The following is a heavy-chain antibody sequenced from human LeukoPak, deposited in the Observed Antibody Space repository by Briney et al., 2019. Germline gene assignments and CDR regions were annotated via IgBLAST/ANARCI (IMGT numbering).Heavy chain of an antibody. Sequence: PGGSLRLSCAASGFTFSSYSMNWVRQAPGKGLEWVSSISSSSSYIYYADSVKGRFTISRDNAKNSLYLQMNSLRAEDTAVYYCARALVYSSSSGGYWGQGTLVTVSS. V-gene: IGHV3-21*01. CDR1: GFTFSSYS. D-gene: IGHD6-6*01. CDR3: ARALVYSSSSGGY. J-gene: IGHJ4*02. CDR2: ISSSSSYI.